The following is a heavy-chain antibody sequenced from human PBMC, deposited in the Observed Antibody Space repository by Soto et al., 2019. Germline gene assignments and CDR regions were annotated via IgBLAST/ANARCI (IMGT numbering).Heavy chain of an antibody. J-gene: IGHJ6*02. V-gene: IGHV1-3*01. CDR1: GYTFTSYA. CDR2: INAGNGNT. D-gene: IGHD5-12*01. Sequence: ASVKVSCKASGYTFTSYAMHWVRQAPGQRLEWMGWINAGNGNTKYSQKFQGRVTITRDTSASTAYMELSSLRSEDTAVYYCARRIVATMAGYYYGMDVWGQGTTVTVSS. CDR3: ARRIVATMAGYYYGMDV.